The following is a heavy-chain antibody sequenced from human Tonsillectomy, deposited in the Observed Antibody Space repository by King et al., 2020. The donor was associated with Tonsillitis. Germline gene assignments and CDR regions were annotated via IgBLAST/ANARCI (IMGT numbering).Heavy chain of an antibody. CDR3: ARGHLNREQDAFDI. Sequence: VQLVESGAEVKKPGASVKVPCKASGYTFTGYYIHWVRQAPGQGLEWMGWINPNSGATNYAQKFQGRVTMTRDTSISTAYMELSRLRSDDTAVYYCARGHLNREQDAFDIWGQGTMVTGSS. J-gene: IGHJ3*02. CDR2: INPNSGAT. D-gene: IGHD1-26*01. V-gene: IGHV1-2*02. CDR1: GYTFTGYY.